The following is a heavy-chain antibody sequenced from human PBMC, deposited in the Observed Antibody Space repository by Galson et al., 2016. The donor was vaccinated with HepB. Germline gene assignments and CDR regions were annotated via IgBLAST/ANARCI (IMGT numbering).Heavy chain of an antibody. CDR1: GFTFSHAW. CDR2: ISYAGGNE. V-gene: IGHV3-30*18. J-gene: IGHJ4*02. Sequence: SLRLSCAASGFTFSHAWMRWVRQAPGKGLEWVALISYAGGNESYADSVKGRVTISRDNSKNTLYLQMHSLRGEDTAVYYCAKGRWDFDSWGQGTLVTVSS. D-gene: IGHD5-24*01. CDR3: AKGRWDFDS.